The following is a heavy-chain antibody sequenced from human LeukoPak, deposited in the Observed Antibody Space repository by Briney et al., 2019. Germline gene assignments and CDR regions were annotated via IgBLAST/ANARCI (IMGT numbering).Heavy chain of an antibody. CDR3: AKGIRRITMIVVVPAPFDY. V-gene: IGHV3-23*01. CDR2: INGSGGST. D-gene: IGHD3-22*01. J-gene: IGHJ4*02. Sequence: PGGSLRLSCAPSVFTFSSYAMSWVRQAPGKGLEWVSAINGSGGSTYYADSVKGRFTISRETSKNTLYLQMNSLRAEDTAVYYCAKGIRRITMIVVVPAPFDYWGQGALVTVSS. CDR1: VFTFSSYA.